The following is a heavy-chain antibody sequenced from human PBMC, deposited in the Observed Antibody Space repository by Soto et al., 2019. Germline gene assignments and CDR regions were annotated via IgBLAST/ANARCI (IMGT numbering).Heavy chain of an antibody. D-gene: IGHD1-26*01. Sequence: HPGGSLRLSCVASGFTFSSYVMSWVRQAPGKGLEWVSAIHGSAGSTYYADSVKGRFTISRDNSKNTLSLQMNSLRADDTALYYCAKANGGNYRHFDFWGQGALVTVSS. CDR2: IHGSAGST. CDR3: AKANGGNYRHFDF. V-gene: IGHV3-23*01. J-gene: IGHJ4*02. CDR1: GFTFSSYV.